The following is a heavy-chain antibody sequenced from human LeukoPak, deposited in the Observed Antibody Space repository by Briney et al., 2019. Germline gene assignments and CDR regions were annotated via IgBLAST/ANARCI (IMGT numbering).Heavy chain of an antibody. Sequence: PSETLSLTCSVSGYSISSGYYWGLIRQPPGRGLEWIASIYHGGSTYYNPSLKSRVTISGDTSKNQFSLKLSSVTAADTAVYYCAREMVRGVIDSWGQGTLVTVSS. D-gene: IGHD3-10*01. CDR3: AREMVRGVIDS. CDR1: GYSISSGYY. V-gene: IGHV4-38-2*02. CDR2: IYHGGST. J-gene: IGHJ4*02.